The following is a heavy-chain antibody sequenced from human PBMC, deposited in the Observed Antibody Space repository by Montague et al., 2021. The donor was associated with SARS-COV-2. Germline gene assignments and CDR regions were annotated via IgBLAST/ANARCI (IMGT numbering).Heavy chain of an antibody. V-gene: IGHV4-4*02. D-gene: IGHD3-16*01. CDR3: ALPLGGARFDP. CDR2: IYHSGTT. J-gene: IGHJ5*02. CDR1: GGSITSDNW. Sequence: SETLSLTCAVSGGSITSDNWWTWVRQSPGKGLEWIGEIYHSGTTNYNPSLQSRLTISIDKSRNHLSLNLTSVTAADTAIYHCALPLGGARFDPWGQGILVTVSP.